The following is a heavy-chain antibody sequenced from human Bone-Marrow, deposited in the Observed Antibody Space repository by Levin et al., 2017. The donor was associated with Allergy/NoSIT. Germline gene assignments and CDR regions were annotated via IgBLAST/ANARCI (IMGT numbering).Heavy chain of an antibody. V-gene: IGHV4-4*07. CDR3: ARDRTLWFGEPTDAFDI. J-gene: IGHJ3*02. CDR2: IYTSGST. D-gene: IGHD3-10*01. Sequence: PGGSLRLSCTVSGGSISSYYWSWIRQPAGKGLEWIGRIYTSGSTNYNPSLKSRVTMSVDTSKNQFSLKLSSVTAADTAVYYCARDRTLWFGEPTDAFDIWGQGTMVTVSS. CDR1: GGSISSYY.